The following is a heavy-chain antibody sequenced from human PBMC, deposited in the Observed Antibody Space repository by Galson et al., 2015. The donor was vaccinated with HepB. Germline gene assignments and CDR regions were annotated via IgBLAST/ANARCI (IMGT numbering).Heavy chain of an antibody. J-gene: IGHJ6*02. V-gene: IGHV3-48*02. CDR3: ARGSSTGPLLNYGMDV. CDR1: GFTFSSYS. Sequence: SLRLSCAASGFTFSSYSMNWVRQAPGKGLEWVSYISSSSSTIYYADSVKGRFTISRDNAKNSLYLQMNSLRDEDTAVYYCARGSSTGPLLNYGMDVWGQGTTVTVSS. D-gene: IGHD2-2*01. CDR2: ISSSSSTI.